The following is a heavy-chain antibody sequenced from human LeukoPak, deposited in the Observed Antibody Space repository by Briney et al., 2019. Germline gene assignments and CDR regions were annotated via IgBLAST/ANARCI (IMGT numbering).Heavy chain of an antibody. Sequence: GGSLRLSCAASGFTSSSYAMHWVRQAPGKGLEYVSAISSNGGSTYYANSVKGRFTISRDNSKNTLYLQMGSLRAEDMAVYYCARVSSFPVWGQGTTVTVSS. J-gene: IGHJ6*02. V-gene: IGHV3-64*01. CDR1: GFTSSSYA. CDR3: ARVSSFPV. D-gene: IGHD6-6*01. CDR2: ISSNGGST.